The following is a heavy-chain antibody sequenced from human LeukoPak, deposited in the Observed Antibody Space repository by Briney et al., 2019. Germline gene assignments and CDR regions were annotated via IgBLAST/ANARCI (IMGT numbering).Heavy chain of an antibody. CDR2: IKQDGSEK. Sequence: PGGSLRLSCAASGFTFSSYWMSWVRQAPGKGLEWVANIKQDGSEKYYVDSVKGRFTISRDNSKNTLYLQMNSLRAEDTAVYYCAKGLEGYCSSTSCYTGPGYFDYWGQGTLVTVSS. CDR3: AKGLEGYCSSTSCYTGPGYFDY. J-gene: IGHJ4*02. D-gene: IGHD2-2*02. CDR1: GFTFSSYW. V-gene: IGHV3-7*03.